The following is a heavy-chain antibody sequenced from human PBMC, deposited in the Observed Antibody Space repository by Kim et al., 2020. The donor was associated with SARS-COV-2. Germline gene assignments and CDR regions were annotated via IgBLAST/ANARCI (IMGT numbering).Heavy chain of an antibody. CDR1: GFTFDDYA. CDR2: ISWDGGST. J-gene: IGHJ6*02. D-gene: IGHD6-19*01. V-gene: IGHV3-43D*03. CDR3: AKDIAVAGNSLYYYGMDV. Sequence: GGSLRLSCAASGFTFDDYAMHWVRQAPGKGLEWVSLISWDGGSTYYADSVKGRFTISRDNSKNSLYLQMNSLRAEDTALYYCAKDIAVAGNSLYYYGMDVWGQGTTVTVSS.